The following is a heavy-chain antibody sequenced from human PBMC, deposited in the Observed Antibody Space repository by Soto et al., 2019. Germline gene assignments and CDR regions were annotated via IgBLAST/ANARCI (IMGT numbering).Heavy chain of an antibody. V-gene: IGHV3-7*01. Sequence: EVQLVESGGGLVQHGGSLRLSCAASRFTFSSYWMSWFRQAPGKGLEWVANIKQDGSEENYVDSVKGRFTISRDNAKNALYLQMNSLRVEDTAVYYCAREIAARLWGKGTTVTVSS. CDR2: IKQDGSEE. J-gene: IGHJ6*04. D-gene: IGHD6-6*01. CDR1: RFTFSSYW. CDR3: AREIAARL.